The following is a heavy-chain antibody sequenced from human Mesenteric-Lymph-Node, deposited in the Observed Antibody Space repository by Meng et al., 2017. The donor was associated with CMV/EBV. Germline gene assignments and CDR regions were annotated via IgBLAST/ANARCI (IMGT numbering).Heavy chain of an antibody. CDR3: ACLWEGGY. CDR2: IKPDGSTK. J-gene: IGHJ4*02. Sequence: GESLKISCAASGFTFSSYEMNWVRQGPGERLEWVADIKPDGSTKYYAASVKGRFTISRDNAERSLYLQMNSLRVEDTSIYYCACLWEGGYWGQGTLVTVSS. CDR1: GFTFSSYE. D-gene: IGHD3-16*01. V-gene: IGHV3-7*01.